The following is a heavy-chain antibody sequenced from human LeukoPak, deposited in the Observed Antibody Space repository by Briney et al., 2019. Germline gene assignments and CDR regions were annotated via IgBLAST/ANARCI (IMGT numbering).Heavy chain of an antibody. Sequence: GGSLRLSCAASGFTFSSYSMNWVRQAPGKGLEWVSSISSSSSYIYYADSVKGRFTISRENAKKSLYLKMKSLSAEDTAVYYCAREGYTYYYDSSGYYYDDWGQGTLVSVSS. J-gene: IGHJ4*02. CDR3: AREGYTYYYDSSGYYYDD. CDR1: GFTFSSYS. CDR2: ISSSSSYI. V-gene: IGHV3-21*01. D-gene: IGHD3-22*01.